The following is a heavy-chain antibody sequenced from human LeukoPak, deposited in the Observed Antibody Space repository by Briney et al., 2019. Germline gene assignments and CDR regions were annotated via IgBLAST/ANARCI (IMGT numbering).Heavy chain of an antibody. CDR2: INPNSGGT. D-gene: IGHD3-22*01. J-gene: IGHJ4*02. Sequence: ASVKVSCKASGYTFTGYYMHWVRQAPGQGLEWMGWINPNSGGTNYAQKFQGRVTMTRDTSISTAYMELSRLRSDDTAVYYCARGSLRNYDSSGYFNLWGQGTLVTVSS. V-gene: IGHV1-2*02. CDR3: ARGSLRNYDSSGYFNL. CDR1: GYTFTGYY.